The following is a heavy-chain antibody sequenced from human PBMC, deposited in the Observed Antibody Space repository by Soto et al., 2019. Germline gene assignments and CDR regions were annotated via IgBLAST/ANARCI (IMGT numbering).Heavy chain of an antibody. V-gene: IGHV1-69*13. CDR2: IIPIFGTA. Sequence: GASVKVSCKASGGTFSSYAISWVRQAPGQGLEWMGGIIPIFGTANYAQKFQGRVTITADESTSTAYMELSSLRSEDTAVYYCARDLAALRYFDWLSFDYWGQGTLVTVSS. CDR1: GGTFSSYA. D-gene: IGHD3-9*01. CDR3: ARDLAALRYFDWLSFDY. J-gene: IGHJ4*02.